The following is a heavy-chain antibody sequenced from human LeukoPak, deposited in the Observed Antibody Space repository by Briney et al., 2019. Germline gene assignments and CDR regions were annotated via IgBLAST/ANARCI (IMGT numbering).Heavy chain of an antibody. CDR2: LSSSSTYI. D-gene: IGHD5-12*01. CDR1: GFTFSGYS. V-gene: IGHV3-21*06. Sequence: GGSLRLSCAASGFTFSGYSMNWVRQAPGKGLEWVSALSSSSTYIYYVDSVKGRFTISRDNAKNSLYLQMNSLRDEDTAIYFCARVRRRSSAYDYSDYWGQGTLVTVSA. CDR3: ARVRRRSSAYDYSDY. J-gene: IGHJ4*02.